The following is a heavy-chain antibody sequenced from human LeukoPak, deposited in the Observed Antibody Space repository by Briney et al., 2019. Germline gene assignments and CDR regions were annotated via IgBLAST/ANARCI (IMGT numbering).Heavy chain of an antibody. D-gene: IGHD2-2*01. J-gene: IGHJ6*03. Sequence: GGSLRLSCAASGFTFSSYAMSWVCQAPGKGLEWVSGISGSGGNTYYADSVKGRFTISRDISKNTLYLQMNSLRAEDTAVYYCAKDVSSTSCDCMDVWGKGTTVTVSS. V-gene: IGHV3-23*01. CDR1: GFTFSSYA. CDR3: AKDVSSTSCDCMDV. CDR2: ISGSGGNT.